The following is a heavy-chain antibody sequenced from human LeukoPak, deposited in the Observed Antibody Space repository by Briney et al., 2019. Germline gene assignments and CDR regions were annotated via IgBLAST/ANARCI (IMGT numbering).Heavy chain of an antibody. J-gene: IGHJ5*01. D-gene: IGHD3-22*01. V-gene: IGHV1-18*01. Sequence: ASVKVSCKATSRISWVRQAPGQGLEWMGWIGSYGGDTYYAQKFQGRVTVTTDTSTSTVYMALRSLRSDDTAVYYCARDLWNFYDDSGYYRDFDSWGQGTLVTVSS. CDR1: TSR. CDR3: ARDLWNFYDDSGYYRDFDS. CDR2: IGSYGGDT.